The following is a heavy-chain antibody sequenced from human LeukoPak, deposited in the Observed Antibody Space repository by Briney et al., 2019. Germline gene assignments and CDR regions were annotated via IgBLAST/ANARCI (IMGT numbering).Heavy chain of an antibody. CDR2: MNPNSGNT. J-gene: IGHJ5*02. D-gene: IGHD3-22*01. CDR1: GYTFTSYD. CDR3: ARGPTTDSRFDP. Sequence: ASVKVPCKASGYTFTSYDINWVRQAPGQGLEWMGWMNPNSGNTGYAQKFQGRVTMTRNTSISTAYMELSSLRSEDTAVYYCARGPTTDSRFDPWGQGTLVTVSS. V-gene: IGHV1-8*01.